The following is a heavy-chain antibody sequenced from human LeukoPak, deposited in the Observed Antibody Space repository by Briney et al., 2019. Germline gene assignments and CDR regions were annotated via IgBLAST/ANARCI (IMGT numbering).Heavy chain of an antibody. CDR2: INPNSGGT. Sequence: ASVKVSCKASGYTFTGYFIHWVRQAAGQGLEYRGWINPNSGGTRYAQKFQGRVTMTRDTSISTAYMELSRLRSDDTAVYYCASGYYYDTSGPLMDVWGKGTTVTISS. J-gene: IGHJ6*04. V-gene: IGHV1-2*02. D-gene: IGHD3-22*01. CDR1: GYTFTGYF. CDR3: ASGYYYDTSGPLMDV.